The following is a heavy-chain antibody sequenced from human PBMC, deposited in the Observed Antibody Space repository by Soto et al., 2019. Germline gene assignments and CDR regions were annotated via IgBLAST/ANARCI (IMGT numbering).Heavy chain of an antibody. Sequence: EVQLVESGGGLVKPGGSLRLSCAASGFTFDNAWMSWFRQAPGKGLEWVGRIRNRANSYTTEYAASVKGRFTISRDDSKNSLYLQMNSLKTEDTAVYYCTRSGGYYDSSPDYWGQGTLVTVSS. J-gene: IGHJ4*02. V-gene: IGHV3-72*01. CDR2: IRNRANSYTT. D-gene: IGHD3-22*01. CDR3: TRSGGYYDSSPDY. CDR1: GFTFDNAW.